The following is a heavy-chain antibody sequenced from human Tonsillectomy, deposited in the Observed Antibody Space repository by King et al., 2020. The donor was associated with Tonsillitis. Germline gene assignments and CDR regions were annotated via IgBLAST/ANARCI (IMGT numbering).Heavy chain of an antibody. CDR3: ATVPTVWYAPDDDYYHYGMDV. Sequence: VQLVESGGGVVQPGRSLRLSCAASGFTFSSYGMHWVRQAPGKGLEWVAVISYDGSNKYYADSVKGRFTISSDNSKNTLYQQMNSLRAEDTAVYYWATVPTVWYAPDDDYYHYGMDVWGQGTTVTVSS. V-gene: IGHV3-30*03. CDR1: GFTFSSYG. CDR2: ISYDGSNK. J-gene: IGHJ6*02. D-gene: IGHD3-10*01.